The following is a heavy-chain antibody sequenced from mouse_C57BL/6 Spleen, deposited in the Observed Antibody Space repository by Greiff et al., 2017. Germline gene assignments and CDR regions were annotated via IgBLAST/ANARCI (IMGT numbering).Heavy chain of an antibody. Sequence: QVQLQQPGAELVRPGTSVKLSCKASGYTFTSYWMHWVKQRPGQGLEWIGVIDPSDSYTNYNQKFKGKATLTVDTSSSTAYMQLSSLTSEDSAVYYCARERLLRGGYFDYWGQGTTLTVSS. CDR3: ARERLLRGGYFDY. J-gene: IGHJ2*01. D-gene: IGHD1-1*01. CDR1: GYTFTSYW. CDR2: IDPSDSYT. V-gene: IGHV1-59*01.